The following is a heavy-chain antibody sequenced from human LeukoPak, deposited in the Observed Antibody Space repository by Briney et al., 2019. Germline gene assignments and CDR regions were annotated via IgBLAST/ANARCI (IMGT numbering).Heavy chain of an antibody. J-gene: IGHJ4*02. CDR1: GFTFDDYA. V-gene: IGHV3-48*02. Sequence: GGSLRLSCAASGFTFDDYAMYWVRQAPGKGLEWVSYISSSSSTIYYADSVKGRFTISRDNAKNSLYLQMNSLRDEDTAVYYCARDPSDIAVARYYFDYWGQGTLVTVSS. D-gene: IGHD6-19*01. CDR2: ISSSSSTI. CDR3: ARDPSDIAVARYYFDY.